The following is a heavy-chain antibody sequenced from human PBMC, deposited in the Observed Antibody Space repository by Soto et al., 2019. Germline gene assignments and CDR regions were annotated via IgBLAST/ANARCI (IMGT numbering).Heavy chain of an antibody. CDR3: AHKGPEDWPLDY. CDR1: GFSLSTSGVG. J-gene: IGHJ4*02. CDR2: IYWDDSK. Sequence: QITLQESGPTLVRPTQTLTLTCAFSGFSLSTSGVGVGWIRQPPGKALEWLAVIYWDDSKHYSPSLRSRLTITTDTSKNQVVLTMTNMDPMDTGTYYCAHKGPEDWPLDYWGQGTLVTVSP. D-gene: IGHD3-9*01. V-gene: IGHV2-5*02.